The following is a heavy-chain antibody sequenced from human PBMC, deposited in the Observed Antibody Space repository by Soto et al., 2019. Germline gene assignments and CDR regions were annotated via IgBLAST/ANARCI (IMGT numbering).Heavy chain of an antibody. V-gene: IGHV1-69*02. CDR3: ARHPAGIAYYYYYMDV. Sequence: ASVKVSCKASGGTFSSYTISWVRQAPGQGLEWMGRIIPILGIANYAQKFQGRVTITADKSTSTAYMELSSLRSEDTAVYYCARHPAGIAYYYYYMDVWGKGTTVTVSS. CDR2: IIPILGIA. CDR1: GGTFSSYT. J-gene: IGHJ6*03.